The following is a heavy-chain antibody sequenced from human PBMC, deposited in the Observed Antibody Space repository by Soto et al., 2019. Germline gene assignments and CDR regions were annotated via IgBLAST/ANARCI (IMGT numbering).Heavy chain of an antibody. Sequence: QVQLVQSGAEVKKPGSSVKVSCKASGGTFSSYAISWVRQAPGQGLEWMGGIIPIFGTANYTQKFQGRVTITADESTSTGYMEVSRLRSEDTAVYYCARDGSPELPHYYYYYGMDVWGQGTTVTVSS. V-gene: IGHV1-69*01. J-gene: IGHJ6*02. CDR3: ARDGSPELPHYYYYYGMDV. CDR2: IIPIFGTA. D-gene: IGHD1-7*01. CDR1: GGTFSSYA.